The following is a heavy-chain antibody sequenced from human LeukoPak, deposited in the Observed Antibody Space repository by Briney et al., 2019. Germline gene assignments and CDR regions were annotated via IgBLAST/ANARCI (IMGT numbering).Heavy chain of an antibody. J-gene: IGHJ4*02. CDR3: AKMNGYFEY. CDR1: GLTFSNHG. CDR2: ITGDGTTT. D-gene: IGHD1-1*01. V-gene: IGHV3-23*01. Sequence: GGSLRLSCEPSGLTFSNHGMSWVRQAPGKGLQWVSAITGDGTTTYYADSVKGRFTISRDNSKNMLYLQMSSLRAEDTAVYYCAKMNGYFEYWGQGALVPVSS.